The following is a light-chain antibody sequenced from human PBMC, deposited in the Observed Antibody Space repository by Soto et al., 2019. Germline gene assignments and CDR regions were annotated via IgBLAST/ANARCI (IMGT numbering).Light chain of an antibody. J-gene: IGKJ2*01. CDR1: QSVSTY. CDR3: QQYGGSPRYT. Sequence: EIVLTQSPGTLSLSPGERATLSCRASQSVSTYLAWYHQKPGQAPRLLIYGASSRATDIPDRFSGSGSGTDFTLTISRLEPEDFAVYYCQQYGGSPRYTFGQGTKLEIK. CDR2: GAS. V-gene: IGKV3-20*01.